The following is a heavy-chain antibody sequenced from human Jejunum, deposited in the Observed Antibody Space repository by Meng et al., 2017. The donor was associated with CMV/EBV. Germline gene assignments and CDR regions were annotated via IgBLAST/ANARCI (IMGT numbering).Heavy chain of an antibody. CDR1: GFPFSTNV. CDR3: AKGSGSRSYRFDY. D-gene: IGHD3-10*01. V-gene: IGHV3-23*04. Sequence: GQLVGSGGDLVQPGGSLRLSCAASGFPFSTNVMSWVRQAPGQGLEWVSAISGSDDSTYYAESVKGRFTISRDNSKNTLYLQMNSLRAEDTAVYYCAKGSGSRSYRFDYWGQGTLVTVSS. CDR2: ISGSDDST. J-gene: IGHJ4*02.